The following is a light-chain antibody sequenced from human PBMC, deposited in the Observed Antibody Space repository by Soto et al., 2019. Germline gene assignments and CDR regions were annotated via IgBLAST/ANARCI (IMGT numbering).Light chain of an antibody. CDR1: SSDVGAYNY. CDR2: EVS. J-gene: IGLJ3*02. CDR3: TSYAGSNIWV. V-gene: IGLV2-8*01. Sequence: QSALTQPPSASGSPGQSVTISCTGTSSDVGAYNYVSWYQQYPGKAPKLMIYEVSKRPSGVPDRFSGSKSGNTASLTVSGXQPEDEADYYCTSYAGSNIWVFGGGTKLTVL.